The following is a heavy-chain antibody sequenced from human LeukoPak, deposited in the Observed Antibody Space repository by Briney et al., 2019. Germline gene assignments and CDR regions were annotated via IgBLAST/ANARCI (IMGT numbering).Heavy chain of an antibody. V-gene: IGHV4-30-2*01. J-gene: IGHJ4*02. CDR1: GGSISSGGYY. CDR3: ARARRAAAFGY. D-gene: IGHD6-13*01. CDR2: IYHSGST. Sequence: PSETLSLTCTVSGGSISSGGYYWSWIRQPPGKGLEWIGYIYHSGSTYYNPSLKSRVTISVDRSKNQFSLKLSSVTAADTAVYYCARARRAAAFGYWGQGTLVTVSS.